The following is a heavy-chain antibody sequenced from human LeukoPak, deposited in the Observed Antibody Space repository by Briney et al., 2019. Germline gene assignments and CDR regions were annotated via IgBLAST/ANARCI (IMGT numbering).Heavy chain of an antibody. Sequence: GGSLRLSCAVSGFTFSSYAMNWVRQAPGKGLGWVSTISGSGGSTYYADSVKGRFTISRDNSKNTLYLQMNSLRAEDTAVYYSAVVYGDYNPGAFDIWGQGTMVTVSS. CDR1: GFTFSSYA. V-gene: IGHV3-23*01. CDR3: AVVYGDYNPGAFDI. D-gene: IGHD4-17*01. J-gene: IGHJ3*02. CDR2: ISGSGGST.